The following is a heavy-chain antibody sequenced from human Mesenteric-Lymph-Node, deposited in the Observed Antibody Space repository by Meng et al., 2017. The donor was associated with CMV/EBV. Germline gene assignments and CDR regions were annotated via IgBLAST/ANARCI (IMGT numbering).Heavy chain of an antibody. J-gene: IGHJ5*02. CDR1: GGSISSYY. V-gene: IGHV4-59*12. CDR2: IYYSGST. CDR3: ARDSSRLYNH. D-gene: IGHD3-16*02. Sequence: GSLRLSCTVSGGSISSYYWSWIRQPPGKGLEWIGYIYYSGSTNYNPSLETRVSISVDTSKNQFSLKLNSVTAADTAVYFCARDSSRLYNHWGQGTLVTVSS.